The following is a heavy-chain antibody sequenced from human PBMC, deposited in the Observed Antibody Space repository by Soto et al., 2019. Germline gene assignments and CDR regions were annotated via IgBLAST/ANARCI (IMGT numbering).Heavy chain of an antibody. CDR1: SDSIYSSSVY. J-gene: IGHJ4*02. V-gene: IGHV4-39*01. CDR3: ATSQKGYNWNYFDH. CDR2: VFYTGFT. Sequence: SETLSLTCTVSSDSIYSSSVYWGWLRQSPGKGPEWIGSVFYTGFTSYNPSLESRVSVSVDTSKNQFSLKVSGVSAADTAVYYCATSQKGYNWNYFDHWGQGALVTVSS. D-gene: IGHD1-20*01.